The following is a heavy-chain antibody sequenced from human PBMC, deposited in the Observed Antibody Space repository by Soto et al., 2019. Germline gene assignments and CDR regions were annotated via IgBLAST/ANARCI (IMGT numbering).Heavy chain of an antibody. CDR3: ARAFSTSRPYYFDY. J-gene: IGHJ4*02. Sequence: EVQLVESGGGLVQPGGSMRLSCAVSGFTFTNYWMHWVRQAPRQGLVWVSRINSDGSVTNYADSVKGRFTTSRDNAKNTLYLQVTSLRAEDTAVYYCARAFSTSRPYYFDYWGPGTLVTVSS. CDR1: GFTFTNYW. CDR2: INSDGSVT. V-gene: IGHV3-74*01. D-gene: IGHD2-2*01.